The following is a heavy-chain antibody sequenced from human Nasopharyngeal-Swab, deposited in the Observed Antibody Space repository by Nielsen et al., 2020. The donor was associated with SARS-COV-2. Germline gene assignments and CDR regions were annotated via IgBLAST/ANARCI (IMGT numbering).Heavy chain of an antibody. Sequence: GGSLRLSWAASGFTFSSYAMSWVRQAPGKGLEWVSAISGSGGSTYYADSVKGRFTISRDNSKNTLYLQMNSLRAEDTAVYYCARQDRVGAYSFDYWGQGTLVTVSS. D-gene: IGHD1-26*01. CDR2: ISGSGGST. J-gene: IGHJ4*02. CDR3: ARQDRVGAYSFDY. CDR1: GFTFSSYA. V-gene: IGHV3-23*01.